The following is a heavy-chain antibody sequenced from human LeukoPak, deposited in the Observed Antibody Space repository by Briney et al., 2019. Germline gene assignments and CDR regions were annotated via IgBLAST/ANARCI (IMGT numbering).Heavy chain of an antibody. CDR2: INPNSGGT. J-gene: IGHJ5*02. CDR1: GYTFTVYY. CDR3: ARGPANWLDP. Sequence: ASVTVSCTASGYTFTVYYIYWVRQAPGQGLEWVGWINPNSGGTKYAQKFLGRVTMTSDTSISTAYMELSSLRSDDTAVYYCARGPANWLDPCGQGTLVAVSS. V-gene: IGHV1-2*02.